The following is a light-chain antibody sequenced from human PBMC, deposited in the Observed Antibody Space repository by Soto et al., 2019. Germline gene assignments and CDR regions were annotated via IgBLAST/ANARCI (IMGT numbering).Light chain of an antibody. CDR1: QDISNY. Sequence: DIQMTQSPSSLSASVGDRDTITCQASQDISNYLNWYQQKPGKAPKLLIYDASNLETGVPSRFSGSGSGTHFTFTISSLQPEDISTYYCQQYDNLPPELGGGTKVEIK. CDR2: DAS. J-gene: IGKJ4*01. V-gene: IGKV1-33*01. CDR3: QQYDNLPPE.